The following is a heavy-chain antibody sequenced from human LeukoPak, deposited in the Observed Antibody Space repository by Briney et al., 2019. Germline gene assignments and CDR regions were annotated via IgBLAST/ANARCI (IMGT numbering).Heavy chain of an antibody. J-gene: IGHJ6*02. CDR2: ISAYNGNT. D-gene: IGHD3-9*01. CDR3: ARISWLLDYYYGMDV. Sequence: GASVKVSCKASGYTFTSYGISWVRQAPGQGLEWMGWISAYNGNTNYAQKFQGRVTMTRNTSISTAYMELSSLRSEDTAVYYCARISWLLDYYYGMDVWGQGTTVTVSS. V-gene: IGHV1-18*01. CDR1: GYTFTSYG.